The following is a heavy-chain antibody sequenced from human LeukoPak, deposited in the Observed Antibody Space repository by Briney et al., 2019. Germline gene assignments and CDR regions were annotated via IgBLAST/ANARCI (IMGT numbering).Heavy chain of an antibody. D-gene: IGHD3-9*01. CDR1: GYTFSSYY. CDR3: AMNRYDILTGSKSAFDI. J-gene: IGHJ3*02. V-gene: IGHV1-46*01. Sequence: ASVKVSCKGSGYTFSSYYIHWVRQAPGQGLEWMGIINPNGGSTNYAQRFQGRVTMTRDTSTSTVYMELSSLRSEETAVYYCAMNRYDILTGSKSAFDIWGQGTMVTVSS. CDR2: INPNGGST.